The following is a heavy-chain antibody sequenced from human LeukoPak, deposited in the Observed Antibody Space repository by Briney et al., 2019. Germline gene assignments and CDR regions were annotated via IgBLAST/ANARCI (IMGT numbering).Heavy chain of an antibody. CDR3: ARDRHGMAV. J-gene: IGHJ6*02. V-gene: IGHV3-13*01. CDR1: GFTLSSYD. CDR2: IGVAGDT. Sequence: GGSLRLSCVASGFTLSSYDMHWVRQVTGKGLEWVSAIGVAGDTYYPGSVKGRFIITRENAKNSLYLQMNSLRVEDTAVYYCARDRHGMAVWGQGTTVTVSS.